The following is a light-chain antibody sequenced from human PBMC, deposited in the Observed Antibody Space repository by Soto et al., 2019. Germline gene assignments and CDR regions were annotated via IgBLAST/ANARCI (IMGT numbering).Light chain of an antibody. Sequence: EIVLTQSPATLSLSPGERVTLSCRASHSVSSYFAWYQQKPGQAPRLLIYDASNRATGIPARFSGSGSGTDFTLTISSLEPEDFAVYYCQQRSNGPLTFGQGTRLEIK. J-gene: IGKJ5*01. CDR3: QQRSNGPLT. CDR2: DAS. V-gene: IGKV3-11*01. CDR1: HSVSSY.